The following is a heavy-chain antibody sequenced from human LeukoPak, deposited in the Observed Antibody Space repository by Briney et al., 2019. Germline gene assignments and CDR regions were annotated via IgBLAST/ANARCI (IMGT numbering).Heavy chain of an antibody. CDR1: GFTLSSYW. Sequence: PGGSLRLSCAASGFTLSSYWMSWVRQAPGEGLEWVGNIKQDGSEKYYVDSVKGRFTISRDNAKNSLYLQMNSLRAEDTAVYYCAREAGYSYGSCWAYWGQGTLVTVSS. V-gene: IGHV3-7*01. D-gene: IGHD5-18*01. J-gene: IGHJ4*02. CDR3: AREAGYSYGSCWAY. CDR2: IKQDGSEK.